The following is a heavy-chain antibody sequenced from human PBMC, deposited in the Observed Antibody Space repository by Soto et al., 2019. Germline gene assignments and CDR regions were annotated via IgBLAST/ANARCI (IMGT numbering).Heavy chain of an antibody. V-gene: IGHV3-30*18. J-gene: IGHJ4*02. CDR2: ISYDGSNK. D-gene: IGHD1-26*01. CDR1: GFTFSSYG. Sequence: GGSLRVSCAASGFTFSSYGMHWVRQAPGKGLEWVAVISYDGSNKYYADSVKGRFTISRDNSKNTLYLQMNSLRAEDTAVYYCAKDGASVGFDYWGQGTLVTVSS. CDR3: AKDGASVGFDY.